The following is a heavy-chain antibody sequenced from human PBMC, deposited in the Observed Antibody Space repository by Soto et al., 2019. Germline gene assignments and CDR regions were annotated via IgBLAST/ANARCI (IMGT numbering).Heavy chain of an antibody. CDR3: ARPSPTTLRLPTQDAFDI. CDR1: GGSISSSSYY. J-gene: IGHJ3*02. V-gene: IGHV4-39*01. CDR2: IYYSGST. Sequence: QLQLQESGPGLVKPSETLSLTCTVSGGSISSSSYYWGWIRQPPGKGLEWIGSIYYSGSTYYNPSLKSRVTISVDTSKNQFSLKLSSVTAADTAVYYCARPSPTTLRLPTQDAFDIWGQGTMVTVSS. D-gene: IGHD4-17*01.